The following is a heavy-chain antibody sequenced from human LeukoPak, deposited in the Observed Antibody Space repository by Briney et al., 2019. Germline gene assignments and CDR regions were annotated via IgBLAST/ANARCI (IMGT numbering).Heavy chain of an antibody. D-gene: IGHD3-16*02. CDR3: ARADDYIWGSYRYSALDY. V-gene: IGHV3-7*01. J-gene: IGHJ4*02. Sequence: PGGSLRLSCAASGFTFSNYWMSWVRQAPGKGLEWVAAIKQDGGGKYYVDSVKGRFTISRDNAKNSLYLQMNSLRAEDTAVYYCARADDYIWGSYRYSALDYWGQGTLVTVSS. CDR2: IKQDGGGK. CDR1: GFTFSNYW.